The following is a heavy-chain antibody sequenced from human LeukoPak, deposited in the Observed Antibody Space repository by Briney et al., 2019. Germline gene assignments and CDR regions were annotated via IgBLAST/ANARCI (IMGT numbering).Heavy chain of an antibody. CDR2: ISWNSGTI. Sequence: GGSLRLSCAASGFTFDDYAMHWVRQAPGKGLEWVSGISWNSGTIGYADSVKGRFTISRDNANNFLYLQMNSLRAEDTALYYCARAYKDRSLAGKKEFFQHWGQGTLVTVSS. CDR3: ARAYKDRSLAGKKEFFQH. CDR1: GFTFDDYA. J-gene: IGHJ1*01. V-gene: IGHV3-9*01. D-gene: IGHD6-19*01.